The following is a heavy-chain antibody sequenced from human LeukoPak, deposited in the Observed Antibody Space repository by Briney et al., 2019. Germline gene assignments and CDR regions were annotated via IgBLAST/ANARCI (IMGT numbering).Heavy chain of an antibody. V-gene: IGHV3-7*01. CDR1: GFTFSNYW. CDR2: IKQDGSGT. J-gene: IGHJ4*02. CDR3: ARGRPAAGQSFFDY. D-gene: IGHD6-13*01. Sequence: GGFLRLSCAVSGFTFSNYWMSWVRQAPGKGLEWVASIKQDGSGTYYVDSVKGRFTISRDNAKNSLYLQMNSLRAEDTAVYYCARGRPAAGQSFFDYWGQGTLVTVSS.